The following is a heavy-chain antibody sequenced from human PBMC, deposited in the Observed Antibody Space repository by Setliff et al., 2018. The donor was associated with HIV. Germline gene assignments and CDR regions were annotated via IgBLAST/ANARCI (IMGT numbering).Heavy chain of an antibody. CDR1: SGPFSGYT. CDR3: ARSRFVSVTAKAFDM. D-gene: IGHD2-21*02. J-gene: IGHJ3*02. V-gene: IGHV4-34*01. Sequence: AETLSLTCAVYSGPFSGYTWSWIRQPPGKGLEWIGEINHSGSTNYNPSLKSRVIISVDPSKNQFSLRQRSVTAADTAVYYCARSRFVSVTAKAFDMCGQGTMVT. CDR2: INHSGST.